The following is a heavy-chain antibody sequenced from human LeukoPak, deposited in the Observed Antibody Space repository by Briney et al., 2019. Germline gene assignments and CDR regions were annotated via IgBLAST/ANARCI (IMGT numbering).Heavy chain of an antibody. D-gene: IGHD3-16*02. V-gene: IGHV1-2*02. CDR2: INPNSGDT. CDR3: ARIGLRGVIISRPLDY. Sequence: GASVKVSCKASGYSFTGYYMHWVRQAPGQGLEWMGWINPNSGDTKYAQKFQGRVTMTRDTSISTAYMELTRLRSDDTAVYYCARIGLRGVIISRPLDYWGQGTLVTVSS. CDR1: GYSFTGYY. J-gene: IGHJ4*02.